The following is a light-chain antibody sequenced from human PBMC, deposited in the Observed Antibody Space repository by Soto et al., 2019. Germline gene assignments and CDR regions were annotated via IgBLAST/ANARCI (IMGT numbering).Light chain of an antibody. V-gene: IGLV1-44*01. CDR3: AAWDDSLNGVV. CDR1: SSNIGSNT. J-gene: IGLJ2*01. Sequence: SVLTQPPSASGTPGQRVTSSCSGSSSNIGSNTVNWYQQLPGTAPKLLIYSNNQRPSGVPDRFSGSKSGTSASLAISGLQSEDEADYYCAAWDDSLNGVVFGGGTKVTVL. CDR2: SNN.